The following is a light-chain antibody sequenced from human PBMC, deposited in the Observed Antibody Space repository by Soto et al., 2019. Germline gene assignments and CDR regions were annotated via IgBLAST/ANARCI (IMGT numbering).Light chain of an antibody. CDR1: QVITNF. CDR3: QQRSNSIT. CDR2: SAS. J-gene: IGKJ5*01. Sequence: DIQMTQSPSSLSASVGYRVTITCRASQVITNFSAWYQQKPGKVPRLLIYSASTLQSGVPSRFSGSGSGTDFTLTISSLEPEDFAVYYCQQRSNSITFGQGTRLEIK. V-gene: IGKV1-27*01.